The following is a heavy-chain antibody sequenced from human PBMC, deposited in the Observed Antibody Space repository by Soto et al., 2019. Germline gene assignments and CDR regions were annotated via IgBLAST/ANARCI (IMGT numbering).Heavy chain of an antibody. CDR2: IDPSDSYT. J-gene: IGHJ6*02. D-gene: IGHD6-6*01. Sequence: PGESLKISCVDYGDTFTSYWISWVRQMPGKGLEWMGRIDPSDSYTNYSPSFQGHVTISADKSISTAYLQWSSLKASDTAMYYCAARPPNYGMDVWGQGTTVTVSS. V-gene: IGHV5-10-1*01. CDR1: GDTFTSYW. CDR3: AARPPNYGMDV.